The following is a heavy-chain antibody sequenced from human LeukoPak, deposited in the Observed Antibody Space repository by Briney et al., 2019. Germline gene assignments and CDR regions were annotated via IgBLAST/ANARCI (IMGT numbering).Heavy chain of an antibody. V-gene: IGHV1-2*02. D-gene: IGHD5-12*01. J-gene: IGHJ4*02. CDR3: ARVHGGYDFGGY. Sequence: LGWMGWINPNSGGTNYAQKFQGRVTMTRDTSISTAYMALSRLRSDDTAVYYCARVHGGYDFGGYWGQGNLVTVSS. CDR2: INPNSGGT.